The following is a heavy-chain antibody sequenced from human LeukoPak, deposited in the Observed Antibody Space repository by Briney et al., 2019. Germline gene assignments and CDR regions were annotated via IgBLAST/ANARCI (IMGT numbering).Heavy chain of an antibody. CDR3: ARDSLFPGIAAAAQFDY. V-gene: IGHV1-18*01. CDR1: GYTFTSYG. J-gene: IGHJ4*02. D-gene: IGHD6-13*01. CDR2: ISAYNGYT. Sequence: ASVKVPCKASGYTFTSYGISWVRQAPGQGLEWMGWISAYNGYTNYAQKLQGRVTMTTDTSTSTAYMELRGLRSDDTAVYYCARDSLFPGIAAAAQFDYWGQGTLVTVSS.